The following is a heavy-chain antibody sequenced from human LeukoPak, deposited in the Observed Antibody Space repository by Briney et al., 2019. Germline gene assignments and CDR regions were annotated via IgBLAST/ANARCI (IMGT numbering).Heavy chain of an antibody. Sequence: SETLSLTCAVYGGSFSGYYWSWIRQPPGKGLEWIGEINHSGSTNYNPSLKSRVTISVDTSKNQFSLKLSSVTAADMAVYYCARTPAYYYDSSGYSSLDYWGQGTLVTVSS. CDR3: ARTPAYYYDSSGYSSLDY. CDR2: INHSGST. V-gene: IGHV4-34*01. CDR1: GGSFSGYY. D-gene: IGHD3-22*01. J-gene: IGHJ4*02.